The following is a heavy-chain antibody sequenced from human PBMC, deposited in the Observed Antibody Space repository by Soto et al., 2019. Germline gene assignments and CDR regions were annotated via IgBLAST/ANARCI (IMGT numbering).Heavy chain of an antibody. CDR1: GGTFSSYA. CDR3: ARLMDSSSGGDYYYGMDV. V-gene: IGHV1-69*06. J-gene: IGHJ6*02. Sequence: SVKVSCKASGGTFSSYAISWVRQAPGQGLEWMGGIIPIFGTANYAQKFQGRVTITADKSTSTAYMELSSLRSEDTAVYYCARLMDSSSGGDYYYGMDVWGQGTTVTVSS. CDR2: IIPIFGTA. D-gene: IGHD6-6*01.